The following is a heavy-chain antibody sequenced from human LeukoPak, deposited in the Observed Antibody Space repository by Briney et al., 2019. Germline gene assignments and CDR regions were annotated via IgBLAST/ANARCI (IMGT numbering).Heavy chain of an antibody. V-gene: IGHV3-23*01. CDR3: AKRVSIDY. J-gene: IGHJ4*02. CDR1: GFTFSNYA. D-gene: IGHD2/OR15-2a*01. CDR2: ISNSGDAT. Sequence: GGSLRLSCAASGFTFSNYAMSWVRQAPGKGLEWVSTISNSGDATYYADSVKGRFTISRDNSKNTLYLQMNSLRAEDTAVYYCAKRVSIDYWGQGTLVTVSS.